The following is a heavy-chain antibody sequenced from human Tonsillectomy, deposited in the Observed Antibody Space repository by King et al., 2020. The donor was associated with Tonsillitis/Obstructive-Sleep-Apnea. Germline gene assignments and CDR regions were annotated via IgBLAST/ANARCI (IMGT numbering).Heavy chain of an antibody. J-gene: IGHJ4*02. D-gene: IGHD2-21*02. V-gene: IGHV3-7*01. CDR1: GFTFSSYW. Sequence: DVQLVESGGGLVQPGGSLRLSCAASGFTFSSYWMSWVRQAPGKGLEWVGNIKQDGSEKYYMDSVKGRFTISRDNAKNSLYLQMNSLRAEDTAVYYCAREVDLCDSDSDYWGQGTLVIVSS. CDR3: AREVDLCDSDSDY. CDR2: IKQDGSEK.